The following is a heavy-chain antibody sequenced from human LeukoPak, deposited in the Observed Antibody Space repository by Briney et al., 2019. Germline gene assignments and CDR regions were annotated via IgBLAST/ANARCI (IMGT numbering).Heavy chain of an antibody. CDR2: ISGTGGST. CDR1: GFTFSTYA. D-gene: IGHD6-13*01. CDR3: AKQAVVTAGQDYFDN. Sequence: GGSLRLSCAASGFTFSTYAMSWVRQAPGKGLEWVSAISGTGGSTFYADSVKGRFTISRDNSKNTIYLQMNSLRAEDSAVYFCAKQAVVTAGQDYFDNWGQGTLVPVSS. V-gene: IGHV3-23*01. J-gene: IGHJ4*02.